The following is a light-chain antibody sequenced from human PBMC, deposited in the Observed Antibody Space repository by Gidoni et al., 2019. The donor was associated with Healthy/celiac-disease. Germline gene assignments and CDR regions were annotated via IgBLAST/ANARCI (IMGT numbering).Light chain of an antibody. J-gene: IGKJ1*01. Sequence: EIVLTTSPDTLSVSPGERATHACRDSQSGSSNVAWYQQQPAEAPRLLIYVPATRSTGIPARFSGGGSGTEFTLTISSLQSEDFAVYYCHHYNNWPRWTFGHGTKVEIK. V-gene: IGKV3-15*01. CDR3: HHYNNWPRWT. CDR1: QSGSSN. CDR2: VPA.